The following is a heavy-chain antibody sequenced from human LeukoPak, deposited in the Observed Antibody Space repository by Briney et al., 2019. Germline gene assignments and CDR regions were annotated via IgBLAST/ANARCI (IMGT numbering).Heavy chain of an antibody. Sequence: ASVKVSFTASGYTFTGYYMHWVSQAPGQGLEWMGWINPNSGGTNYAQKFQVRVTMIRDTSISTAYMELSRLRSDDTAVYYCAKVRRDTVVVPAAIGGFDPWGQGTLVTVSS. D-gene: IGHD2-2*02. V-gene: IGHV1-2*02. CDR1: GYTFTGYY. CDR3: AKVRRDTVVVPAAIGGFDP. CDR2: INPNSGGT. J-gene: IGHJ5*02.